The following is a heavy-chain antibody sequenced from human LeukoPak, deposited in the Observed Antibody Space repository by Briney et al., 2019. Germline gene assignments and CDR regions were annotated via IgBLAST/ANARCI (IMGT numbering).Heavy chain of an antibody. Sequence: PGGSLRLSCAASGFTFSDYYMSWIRQAPGKGLEWVSYISSSSSYTNYADSVKGRFTISRDDAKNSLYLQMNSLRAEDTAVYYCARTRYCSSTSCSPYCFNIWGQGTTVTVSS. D-gene: IGHD2-2*01. V-gene: IGHV3-11*06. CDR1: GFTFSDYY. J-gene: IGHJ3*02. CDR3: ARTRYCSSTSCSPYCFNI. CDR2: ISSSSSYT.